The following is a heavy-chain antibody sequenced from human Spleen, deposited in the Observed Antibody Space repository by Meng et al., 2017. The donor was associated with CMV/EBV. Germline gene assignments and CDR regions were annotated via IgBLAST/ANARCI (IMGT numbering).Heavy chain of an antibody. CDR2: IDKQGVTT. CDR3: AKEQADGLPFDY. V-gene: IGHV3-23*01. J-gene: IGHJ4*02. CDR1: GFTFITYG. Sequence: GGSLRLSCAASGFTFITYGMAWVRQVPGKGLEFVSAIDKQGVTTFYADSVKGRFTISRDNSKNTLSVQMNSLRAEDTAVYYCAKEQADGLPFDYWGQGTLVTVSS.